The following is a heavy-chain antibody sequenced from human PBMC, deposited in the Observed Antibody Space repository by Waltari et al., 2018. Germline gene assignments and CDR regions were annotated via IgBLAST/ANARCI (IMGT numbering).Heavy chain of an antibody. J-gene: IGHJ4*02. CDR2: IYHSGST. D-gene: IGHD1-1*01. CDR1: GYSISSGYY. CDR3: ALTTGPTFDY. V-gene: IGHV4-38-2*02. Sequence: VQLQESGPGLVKPSETLSLTCTVSGYSISSGYYWGWIRQPPGKGLEWIGSIYHSGSTYYNPSLKSRVTISVDTSKNQFSLKLSSVTAADTAVYYCALTTGPTFDYWGQGTLVTVSS.